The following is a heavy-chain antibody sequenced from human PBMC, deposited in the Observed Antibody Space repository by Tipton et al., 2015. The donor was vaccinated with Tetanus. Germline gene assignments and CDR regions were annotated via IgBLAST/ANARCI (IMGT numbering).Heavy chain of an antibody. CDR1: GGSFNDFY. CDR3: ARDRITGPTGRYYAMDV. Sequence: TLSLTCAVSGGSFNDFYWSWIRQPPGKALEWVAHIYYSGSATYNPSVASRATVSIDMSKNQFSLRLTSATAADTAVYYCARDRITGPTGRYYAMDVWGQGTTVTVSS. D-gene: IGHD1-7*01. CDR2: IYYSGSA. J-gene: IGHJ6*01. V-gene: IGHV4-59*13.